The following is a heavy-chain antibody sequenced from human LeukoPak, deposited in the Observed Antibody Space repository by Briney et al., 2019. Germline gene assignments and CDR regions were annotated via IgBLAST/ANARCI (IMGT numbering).Heavy chain of an antibody. V-gene: IGHV3-23*01. D-gene: IGHD3-3*01. J-gene: IGHJ4*02. CDR3: AKADPAYYDFWSGYYLLDY. CDR1: GFTFSSYA. Sequence: GGSLRLSCAASGFTFSSYAMSWVRQAPGKGLEWVSAISGSGGSTYYADSVKGRFTISRDKTKNTLYLQMNSLRAEDTAVYYCAKADPAYYDFWSGYYLLDYWGQGTLVTISS. CDR2: ISGSGGST.